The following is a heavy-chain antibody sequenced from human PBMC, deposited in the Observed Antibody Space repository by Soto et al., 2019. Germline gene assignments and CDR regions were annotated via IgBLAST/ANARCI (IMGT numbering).Heavy chain of an antibody. D-gene: IGHD6-13*01. Sequence: SETLSLTCTVSGGSISSYYWSWIRQPPGKGLEWIGYIYYSGSTNYNPSLKSRVTISVDTSKNQFSLKLSSVTAADTAVYYCARSAAAAGTYYYYGMDVWGQGTTVTVSS. CDR1: GGSISSYY. V-gene: IGHV4-59*01. J-gene: IGHJ6*02. CDR2: IYYSGST. CDR3: ARSAAAAGTYYYYGMDV.